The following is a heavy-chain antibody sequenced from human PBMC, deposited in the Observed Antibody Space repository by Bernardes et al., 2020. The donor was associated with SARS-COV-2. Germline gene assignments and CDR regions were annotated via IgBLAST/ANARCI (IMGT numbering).Heavy chain of an antibody. CDR1: GYTLIELS. V-gene: IGHV1-24*01. J-gene: IGHJ3*02. Sequence: ASVKVSCKVSGYTLIELSMHWVRQAPGKGLEWMGGFDPDDGKTIYAQKFQGRATMAEDTSTDTAYMELSSLRSEDTAVYYCATDSSGYPDTFDIWGQGTLVTVSA. CDR3: ATDSSGYPDTFDI. CDR2: FDPDDGKT. D-gene: IGHD3-22*01.